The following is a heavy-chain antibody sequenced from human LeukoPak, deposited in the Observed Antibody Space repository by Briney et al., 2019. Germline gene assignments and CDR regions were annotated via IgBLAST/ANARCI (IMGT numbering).Heavy chain of an antibody. CDR3: ARDAGSYGWDAFDI. CDR2: INPNSGGT. CDR1: GYTFTGYY. D-gene: IGHD1-26*01. V-gene: IGHV1-2*06. J-gene: IGHJ3*02. Sequence: ASVKVSCKASGYTFTGYYMHWVRQAPGQGLEWMGRINPNSGGTNYAQKFQGRVTMTRDTSISTAYMELSRLRSDDAAVYYCARDAGSYGWDAFDIWGQGTMVTVSS.